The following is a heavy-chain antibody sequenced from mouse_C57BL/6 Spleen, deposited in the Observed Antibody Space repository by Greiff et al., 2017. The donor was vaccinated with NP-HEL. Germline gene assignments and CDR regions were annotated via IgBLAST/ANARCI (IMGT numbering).Heavy chain of an antibody. CDR1: GFSLTSYG. Sequence: VKLMESGPGLVAPSQSLSITCTVSGFSLTSYGVHWVRQPPGKGLEWLVVIWSDGSTTYNSALKSRLSISKDNSKSQVFLKMNSRQTDDTAMYYCARHGTWYFDYWGQGTTLTVSS. CDR3: ARHGTWYFDY. V-gene: IGHV2-6-1*01. J-gene: IGHJ2*01. D-gene: IGHD4-1*01. CDR2: IWSDGST.